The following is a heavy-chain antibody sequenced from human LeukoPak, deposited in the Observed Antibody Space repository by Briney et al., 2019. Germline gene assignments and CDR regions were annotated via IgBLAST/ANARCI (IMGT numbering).Heavy chain of an antibody. D-gene: IGHD1-14*01. CDR3: ARVRGGGFRTADY. Sequence: QTGGSLRLSCTTSGFTFSSSWMSWVRQAPGRGLDWVASIRQDGSQKYYVDSVKGRFTISRDNAENSLYLQMDSLRGDDTAMYYCARVRGGGFRTADYWGQGTLVTVSS. CDR2: IRQDGSQK. J-gene: IGHJ4*02. CDR1: GFTFSSSW. V-gene: IGHV3-7*01.